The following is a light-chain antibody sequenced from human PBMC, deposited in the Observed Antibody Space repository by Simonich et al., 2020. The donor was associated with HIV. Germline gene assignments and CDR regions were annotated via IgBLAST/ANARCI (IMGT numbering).Light chain of an antibody. J-gene: IGLJ3*02. CDR1: SGSIASNY. V-gene: IGLV6-57*03. Sequence: NFMLTQPHSVSESPGKTVTISCPRSSGSIASNYVKWYQQRPGRAPPTVIYEDNQRPSGCPDRFSGSIASSSNSASLSISGLKTEDEADYYCQSYDSSNQVFGGGTKLTVL. CDR3: QSYDSSNQV. CDR2: EDN.